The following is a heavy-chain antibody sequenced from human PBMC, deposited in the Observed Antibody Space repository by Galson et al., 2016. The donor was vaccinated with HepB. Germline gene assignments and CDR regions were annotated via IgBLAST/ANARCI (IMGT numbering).Heavy chain of an antibody. D-gene: IGHD2/OR15-2a*01. CDR3: ARDQRIGDGYDI. V-gene: IGHV4-31*03. Sequence: TLSLTCSVSGASISSGSLYWTWIRQHPGKGLEWIGCISYSGNAYYNPSLKSRLTISLDTSKNQFSLKLTSVTAADTAVYYCARDQRIGDGYDIWGQGTMVTVSS. J-gene: IGHJ3*02. CDR1: GASISSGSLY. CDR2: ISYSGNA.